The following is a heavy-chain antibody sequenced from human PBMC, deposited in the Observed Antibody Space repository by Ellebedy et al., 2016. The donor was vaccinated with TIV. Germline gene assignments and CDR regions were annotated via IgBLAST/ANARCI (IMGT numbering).Heavy chain of an antibody. D-gene: IGHD3-3*01. J-gene: IGHJ4*02. Sequence: GESLKISXAASESTFSNYWMHWVRQAPGKGLVWVSRIDFDGSGTSYVDSVKGRFTISRDNAKNMLYLQMNSLRAEDTAVYYCAIDLWNEPPSPMENWGQGTLVTVSS. CDR1: ESTFSNYW. CDR3: AIDLWNEPPSPMEN. CDR2: IDFDGSGT. V-gene: IGHV3-74*01.